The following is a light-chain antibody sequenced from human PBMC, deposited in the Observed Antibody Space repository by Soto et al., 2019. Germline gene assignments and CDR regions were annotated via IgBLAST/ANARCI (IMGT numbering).Light chain of an antibody. V-gene: IGKV3-15*01. CDR3: QQYNNRRT. J-gene: IGKJ1*01. CDR1: QSVSIN. Sequence: EIALTQSPATLSLSPGERATLSCRASQSVSINLAWYQQKPGQAPRLLLYGASARATGIPARFSGSGSGTEFTLTISSLQSEDFAVYYCQQYNNRRTFGQGTKVDIK. CDR2: GAS.